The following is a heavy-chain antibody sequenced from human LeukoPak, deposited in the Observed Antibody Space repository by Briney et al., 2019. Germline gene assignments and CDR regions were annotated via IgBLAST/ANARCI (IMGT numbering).Heavy chain of an antibody. V-gene: IGHV1-69*04. CDR1: GGTFSSYA. D-gene: IGHD2-2*01. CDR2: IIPILGIA. CDR3: ARFRAQVVPAAIATAFDI. J-gene: IGHJ3*02. Sequence: SVKVSCKASGGTFSSYAISWVRQAPGQGVEWMGRIIPILGIANYAQKFQGRVTITADKSTSTAYMELSSLRSEDTAVYYCARFRAQVVPAAIATAFDIWGQGTMVTVSS.